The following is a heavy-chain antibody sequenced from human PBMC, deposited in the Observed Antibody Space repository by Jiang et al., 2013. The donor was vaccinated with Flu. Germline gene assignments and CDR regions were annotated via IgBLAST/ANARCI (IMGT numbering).Heavy chain of an antibody. J-gene: IGHJ4*02. CDR2: ISHSDGST. D-gene: IGHD2-8*02. CDR3: AKEGLLVHFDY. CDR1: GFTFNNYP. Sequence: VQLLESGGGLVHPGGSLRLSCVASGFTFNNYPMNWVRQAPGKGLEWVSTISHSDGSTYYADSVKGRFTISRDDSKNTLYLQMNSLRADDTAVYYCAKEGLLVHFDYWGQGALVTVSP. V-gene: IGHV3-23*01.